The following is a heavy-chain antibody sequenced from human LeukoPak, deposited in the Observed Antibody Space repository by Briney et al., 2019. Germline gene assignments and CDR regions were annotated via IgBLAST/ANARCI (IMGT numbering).Heavy chain of an antibody. Sequence: PSETLSLTCTVSGGSISSSSYYWGWIRQPPGKGLEWIGEINHSGSTNYNPSLKSRVTISVDTSKNQFSLKLSSVTAADTAVYYCARGRRIQPNYYYYYYMDVWGKGTTVTVSS. D-gene: IGHD5-18*01. CDR1: GGSISSSSYY. J-gene: IGHJ6*03. V-gene: IGHV4-39*07. CDR3: ARGRRIQPNYYYYYYMDV. CDR2: INHSGST.